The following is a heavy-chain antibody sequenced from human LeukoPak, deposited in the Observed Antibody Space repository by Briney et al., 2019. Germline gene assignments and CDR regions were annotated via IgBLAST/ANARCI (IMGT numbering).Heavy chain of an antibody. J-gene: IGHJ4*02. CDR1: NSYY. CDR3: VGHSDY. CDR2: IKQDGSEK. D-gene: IGHD3-16*01. Sequence: NSYYWGWIRQAPGKGLEWVANIKQDGSEKYYVDSVKGRFTISRDNAKNSLYLQMNSLRAEDTAVYYCVGHSDYWGQGTLVTVSS. V-gene: IGHV3-7*01.